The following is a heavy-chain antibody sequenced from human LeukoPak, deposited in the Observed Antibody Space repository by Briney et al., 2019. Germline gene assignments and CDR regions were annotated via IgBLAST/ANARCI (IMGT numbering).Heavy chain of an antibody. J-gene: IGHJ4*02. Sequence: GASVKVSCKASGYTFTTYDISWVRQAPGQGLEWMGRIIPILGIANYAQKFQGRVTITADKSTSTAYMELSSLRSEDTAVYYCARDGEMATEPIDYWGQGTLVTVSS. CDR3: ARDGEMATEPIDY. CDR1: GYTFTTYD. D-gene: IGHD5-24*01. CDR2: IIPILGIA. V-gene: IGHV1-69*04.